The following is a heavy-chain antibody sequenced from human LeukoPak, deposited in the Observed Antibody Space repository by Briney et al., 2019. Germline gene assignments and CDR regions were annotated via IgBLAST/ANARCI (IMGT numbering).Heavy chain of an antibody. CDR1: GVSISSGSYY. CDR2: MSSNGVS. J-gene: IGHJ5*02. Sequence: SETLSLTCTVSGVSISSGSYYWSWIRQPAGKGLEWIGRMSSNGVSTYSPSLKSRVTISIDTSRNQFSMNLNSVTAADTAVYYCARGAGPPWFDPWGKGTLVTVSS. CDR3: ARGAGPPWFDP. V-gene: IGHV4-61*02. D-gene: IGHD6-19*01.